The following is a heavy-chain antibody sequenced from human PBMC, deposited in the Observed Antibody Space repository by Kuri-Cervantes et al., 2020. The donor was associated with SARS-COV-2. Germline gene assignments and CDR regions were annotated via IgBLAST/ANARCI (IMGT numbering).Heavy chain of an antibody. CDR3: ARDPANTASIDY. V-gene: IGHV1-24*01. D-gene: IGHD5-18*01. CDR2: FDPEDGET. CDR1: GYTLTELS. Sequence: ASVKVSCKVSGYTLTELSMHWVRQAPGKGLEWMGGFDPEDGETIYAQKFQGRVTMTEDTSTDTAYMELSSLRSEDTAVYYCARDPANTASIDYWGQGTLVTVSS. J-gene: IGHJ4*02.